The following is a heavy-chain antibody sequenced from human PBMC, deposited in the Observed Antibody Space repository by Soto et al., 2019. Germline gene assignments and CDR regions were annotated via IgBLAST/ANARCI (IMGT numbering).Heavy chain of an antibody. J-gene: IGHJ6*02. Sequence: QVQLQESGPGLVKPSQTLSLTCTVSGGSISSGGYYWSWIRQHPGKGLEWIGYIYYSGSTYYNPSLKSRVTISVDTSKNPFSLKLSSVTAADTAVYYCARDFLTGYTYGMDVWGQGTTVTVSS. CDR1: GGSISSGGYY. CDR2: IYYSGST. CDR3: ARDFLTGYTYGMDV. V-gene: IGHV4-31*03. D-gene: IGHD3-9*01.